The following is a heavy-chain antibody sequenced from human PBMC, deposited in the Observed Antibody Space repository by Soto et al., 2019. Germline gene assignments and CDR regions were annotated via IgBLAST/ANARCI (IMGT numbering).Heavy chain of an antibody. CDR1: GFSFSSFP. D-gene: IGHD1-1*01. CDR3: AKGGANWYFDY. V-gene: IGHV3-23*01. Sequence: EVQLLESGGGLVQPGGSLRLSCAASGFSFSSFPMSWVRQAPGKGQESVSVIMGSGGRTYYADSVQGRFTISRDDSKSTVFLQMTSLRADDTATYYCAKGGANWYFDYRGQGTLVTVTS. CDR2: IMGSGGRT. J-gene: IGHJ4*02.